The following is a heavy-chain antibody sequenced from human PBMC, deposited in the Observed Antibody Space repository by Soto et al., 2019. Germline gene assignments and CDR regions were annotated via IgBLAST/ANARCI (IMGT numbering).Heavy chain of an antibody. Sequence: QVQLVESGGGVVQPGRSLRLSCAASGFTFSSYGMPWVRQAPGKGLEWVAIISYDGSNKYNADSVKGRFTISRDNSKNTLYQQVNSRRAEDTAVDYCAKDGTRGWPRIYGMDVWGQGTTVTVSS. J-gene: IGHJ6*02. CDR3: AKDGTRGWPRIYGMDV. V-gene: IGHV3-30*18. CDR1: GFTFSSYG. D-gene: IGHD6-19*01. CDR2: ISYDGSNK.